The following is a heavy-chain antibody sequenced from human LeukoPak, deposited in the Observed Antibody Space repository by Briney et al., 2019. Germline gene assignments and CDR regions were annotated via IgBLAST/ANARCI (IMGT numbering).Heavy chain of an antibody. CDR2: ISYDGSNK. CDR1: GFTFSSYA. Sequence: GRSLRLSCAASGFTFSSYAMHWVRQAPGKGLEWVAVISYDGSNKYYADSVKGRFTISRDNSKNTLYLQMNSLRAEGTAVYYCARDRGAFDIWGQGTMVTVSS. J-gene: IGHJ3*02. D-gene: IGHD1-26*01. V-gene: IGHV3-30*04. CDR3: ARDRGAFDI.